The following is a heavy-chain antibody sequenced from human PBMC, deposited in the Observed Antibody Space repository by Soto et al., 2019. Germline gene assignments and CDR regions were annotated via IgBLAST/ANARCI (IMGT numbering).Heavy chain of an antibody. V-gene: IGHV3-33*01. J-gene: IGHJ6*02. CDR2: IWYDGSNK. Sequence: GGSLRLSCAASGFTFSSYGMHWVRQAPGKGLEWVAVIWYDGSNKYYADSVKGRFTISRDNSKNTLYLQMNSLRAEDTAVYYCARQGIWFDLDPTRNGRNYYYGMDVWGQGTTVTVSS. D-gene: IGHD1-1*01. CDR3: ARQGIWFDLDPTRNGRNYYYGMDV. CDR1: GFTFSSYG.